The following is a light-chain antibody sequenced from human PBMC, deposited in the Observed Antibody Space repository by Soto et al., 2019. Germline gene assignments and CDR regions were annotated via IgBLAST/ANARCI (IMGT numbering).Light chain of an antibody. Sequence: EIVLTQSPGTLSLSPGERATLSCRASHSLRLTSLAWYQQKPGQAPRLLIYGASYRATGIPERFSGSGSGTDFTLTISRLEPEDFAVYYCQQYQQSDRSPLTFGGGTTVEIK. CDR2: GAS. CDR3: QQYQQSDRSPLT. CDR1: HSLRLTS. J-gene: IGKJ4*01. V-gene: IGKV3-20*01.